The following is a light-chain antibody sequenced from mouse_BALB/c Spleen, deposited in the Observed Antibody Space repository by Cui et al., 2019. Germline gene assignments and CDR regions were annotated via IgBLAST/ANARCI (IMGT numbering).Light chain of an antibody. CDR3: QQYHSYPPT. V-gene: IGKV4-61*01. J-gene: IGKJ2*01. Sequence: QLLLTQPPAIISAVQGGKVTISCSASSGVSYMYWYQQKAGSSPKPWIYRTSNLASGVPARFSGSGSGTSYSLTISSMEAEDAATYYCQQYHSYPPTFGGGTKLEIK. CDR2: RTS. CDR1: SGVSY.